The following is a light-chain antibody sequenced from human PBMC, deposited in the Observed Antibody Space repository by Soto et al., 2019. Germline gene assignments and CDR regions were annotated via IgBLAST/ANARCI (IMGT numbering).Light chain of an antibody. V-gene: IGLV2-8*01. CDR3: SSYAGSNNPWV. J-gene: IGLJ3*02. CDR2: EVS. Sequence: QSVLTQPPSASGSPGQSVTISCTGTSSDVGGYNYVSCYQQHPGKAPKLMIYEVSKRPSGVPDRFSGSKSGNTASLTVSGLQAEDEADYYCSSYAGSNNPWVFGGGTKLTVL. CDR1: SSDVGGYNY.